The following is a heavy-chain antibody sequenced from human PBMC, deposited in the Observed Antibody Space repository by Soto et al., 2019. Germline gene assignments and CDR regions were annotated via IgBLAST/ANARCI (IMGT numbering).Heavy chain of an antibody. CDR1: GLTFSSFA. V-gene: IGHV3-21*01. CDR3: ARAPTGSGWFVDY. Sequence: PGGSLRLSCAASGLTFSSFAMSWVRQAPGKGLEWVSSITSSSTYIYYADSVKGRFTISRDNAKNSLYLQMNSLRAEDTAVYYCARAPTGSGWFVDYRGQGTLVTVS. D-gene: IGHD6-19*01. CDR2: ITSSSTYI. J-gene: IGHJ4*02.